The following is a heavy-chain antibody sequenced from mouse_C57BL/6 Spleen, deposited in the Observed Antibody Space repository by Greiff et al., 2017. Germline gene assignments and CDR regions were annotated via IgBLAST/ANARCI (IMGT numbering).Heavy chain of an antibody. V-gene: IGHV14-2*01. CDR2: IDPEDGET. CDR1: GFNIKDYY. J-gene: IGHJ3*01. CDR3: ARALDSSDAY. Sequence: VQLKQSGAELVKPGASVKLSCTASGFNIKDYYMHWVKQRTEQGLEWIGRIDPEDGETKYAPKFQGKATITADTSSNTAYLQLSSLTSEDTAVYYCARALDSSDAYWGQGTLVTVSA. D-gene: IGHD3-2*01.